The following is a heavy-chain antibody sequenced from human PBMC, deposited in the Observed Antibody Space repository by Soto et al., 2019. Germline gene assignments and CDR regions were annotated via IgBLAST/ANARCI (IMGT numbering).Heavy chain of an antibody. CDR1: GFTFSSYA. Sequence: EVQLLESGGGLVQPGGSLRLSCAASGFTFSSYAMSWVRQAPGKGLEWVSAISGSCGSTYYADSVKGRFTISRDNSKNTLYLQMNSLRAEDTAVYYCANTRRTIFGVAPFDYWGQGTLVTVSS. CDR2: ISGSCGST. J-gene: IGHJ4*02. D-gene: IGHD3-3*01. CDR3: ANTRRTIFGVAPFDY. V-gene: IGHV3-23*01.